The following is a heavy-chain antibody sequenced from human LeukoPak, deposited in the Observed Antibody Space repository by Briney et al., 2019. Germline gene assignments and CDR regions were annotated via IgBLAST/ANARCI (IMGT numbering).Heavy chain of an antibody. CDR2: ISSSGGTI. D-gene: IGHD5-12*01. CDR3: ARSRATYAFDI. Sequence: GGSLRLSCTASGFTFSGYSMNWIRQAPGKGLEWVSYISSSGGTIYYADSVKGQFTISRDNAMNSLYLQMNSLRAEDTAVYYCARSRATYAFDIWGQGTMVTVSS. J-gene: IGHJ3*02. CDR1: GFTFSGYS. V-gene: IGHV3-48*01.